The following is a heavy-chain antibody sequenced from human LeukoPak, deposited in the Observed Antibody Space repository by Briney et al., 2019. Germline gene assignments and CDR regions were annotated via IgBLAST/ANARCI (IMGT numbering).Heavy chain of an antibody. CDR2: IIPILGIA. CDR3: ASAMTTVVTHYYYYMDV. J-gene: IGHJ6*03. Sequence: SVKVSCKASGYTFTGYYMHWVRQAPGQGLEWMGRIIPILGIANYAQKFQGRVTITADKSTSTAYMELSSLRSEDTAVYYCASAMTTVVTHYYYYMDVWGKGTTVTVSS. CDR1: GYTFTGYY. D-gene: IGHD4-23*01. V-gene: IGHV1-69*02.